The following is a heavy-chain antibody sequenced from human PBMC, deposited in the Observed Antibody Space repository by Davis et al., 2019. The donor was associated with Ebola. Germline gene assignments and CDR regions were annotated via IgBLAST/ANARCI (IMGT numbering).Heavy chain of an antibody. V-gene: IGHV4-34*01. CDR2: INHSGST. Sequence: SETLSLTCAVYGGSFSGYYWSWIRQPPGKGLEWIGEINHSGSTNYNPSLKSRVTISVDTSKNQFSLKLSSVTAADTAVYYCARDGNSGYDDVWFDPWGQGTLVTVSS. D-gene: IGHD5-12*01. CDR3: ARDGNSGYDDVWFDP. CDR1: GGSFSGYY. J-gene: IGHJ5*02.